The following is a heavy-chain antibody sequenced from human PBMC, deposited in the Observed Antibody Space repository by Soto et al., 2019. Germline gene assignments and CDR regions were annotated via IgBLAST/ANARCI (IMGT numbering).Heavy chain of an antibody. CDR3: ARGYGDYIGDSEFFQH. CDR2: IYYTGNT. J-gene: IGHJ1*01. V-gene: IGHV4-59*01. CDR1: NGSMKNYY. D-gene: IGHD4-17*01. Sequence: QVQLQESGPGLVKPSEALSLTCTVSNGSMKNYYWSWIRQPPGKGLEWIGYIYYTGNTNYNPSLTTRVTISVDTSKNQFSLKLTSVTAADTAVYYCARGYGDYIGDSEFFQHWGQGTQVIVSS.